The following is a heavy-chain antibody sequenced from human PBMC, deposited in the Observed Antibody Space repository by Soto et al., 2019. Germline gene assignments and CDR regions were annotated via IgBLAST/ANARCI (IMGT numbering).Heavy chain of an antibody. CDR1: GSTFASYG. J-gene: IGHJ6*02. Sequence: ASVKVSCKASGSTFASYGISWVRQAPGQGLEWMGWISAYNGNTNYAQKLQGRVTMTTDTSTSTAYMELRSLRSDDTAVYYCAGGVHYDFWSGYNDYYYYGMDVWGQGTTVTVSS. D-gene: IGHD3-3*01. CDR2: ISAYNGNT. V-gene: IGHV1-18*04. CDR3: AGGVHYDFWSGYNDYYYYGMDV.